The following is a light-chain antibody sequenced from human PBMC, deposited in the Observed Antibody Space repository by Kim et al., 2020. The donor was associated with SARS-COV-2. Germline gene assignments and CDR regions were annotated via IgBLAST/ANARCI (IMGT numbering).Light chain of an antibody. J-gene: IGKJ2*01. CDR2: DAS. V-gene: IGKV1-5*01. Sequence: DIQMTQSPSTLSASVGDRVTITCRASQSISSWLAWYHQKPGKAPKLLIYDASSLESGVPSRFSGSGSGTEFTLTISSLQPDDFATYYCQQYNSQYTFGQGTKLE. CDR1: QSISSW. CDR3: QQYNSQYT.